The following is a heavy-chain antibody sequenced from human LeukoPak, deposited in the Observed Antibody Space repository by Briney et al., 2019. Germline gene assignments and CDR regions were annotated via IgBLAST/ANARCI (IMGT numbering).Heavy chain of an antibody. V-gene: IGHV5-10-1*01. CDR1: GYSFTSYW. CDR3: ATFEGNDAFDI. J-gene: IGHJ3*02. Sequence: GESLQISCKGSGYSFTSYWISWVHQLPGKGLEWMGRIDPSDSYTNYSPSFQGHVTISADKSISTAYLQWSSLKASDTAMYYCATFEGNDAFDIWGQGTMVTVSS. CDR2: IDPSDSYT.